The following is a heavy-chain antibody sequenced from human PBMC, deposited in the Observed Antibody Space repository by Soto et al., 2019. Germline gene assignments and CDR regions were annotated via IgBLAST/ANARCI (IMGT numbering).Heavy chain of an antibody. J-gene: IGHJ6*03. CDR1: GGSFSGYY. CDR2: INHSGST. Sequence: SETLSLTCAVYGGSFSGYYWSWIRQPPGKGLEWIGEINHSGSTNYNPSLKSRVTISVDTSKNQFSLKLSSVTAADTAVYYCARVMVYAPRRFYYYYYMDVWGKGTTVTVSS. D-gene: IGHD2-8*01. V-gene: IGHV4-34*01. CDR3: ARVMVYAPRRFYYYYYMDV.